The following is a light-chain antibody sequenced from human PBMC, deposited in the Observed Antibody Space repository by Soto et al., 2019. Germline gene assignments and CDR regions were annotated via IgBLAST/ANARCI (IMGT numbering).Light chain of an antibody. CDR1: QSISRW. Sequence: DIQMTQSPSTLSASVGDRVTITCRASQSISRWVAWYQQKPGKAPKLLIYDASNLESGVPARFSGSGSETEFTLTIRSLQPDDFATYYCQQYDSYWTFGQGTKVDIK. CDR3: QQYDSYWT. CDR2: DAS. J-gene: IGKJ1*01. V-gene: IGKV1-5*01.